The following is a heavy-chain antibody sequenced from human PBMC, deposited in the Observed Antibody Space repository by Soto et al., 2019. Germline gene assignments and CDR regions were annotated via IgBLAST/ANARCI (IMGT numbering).Heavy chain of an antibody. CDR1: GGSISSGGYS. CDR2: IFHTGST. CDR3: ARVVLQRSTVVTLKPHYFDY. Sequence: SETLSLTCAVSGGSISSGGYSWGWIRQPPGKGLEWIGYIFHTGSTYYNPSLESRVTISVDRRKNQFYLKLSSVTAEDTAVYYGARVVLQRSTVVTLKPHYFDYWGQGTLVTVSS. J-gene: IGHJ4*02. V-gene: IGHV4-30-2*01. D-gene: IGHD2-15*01.